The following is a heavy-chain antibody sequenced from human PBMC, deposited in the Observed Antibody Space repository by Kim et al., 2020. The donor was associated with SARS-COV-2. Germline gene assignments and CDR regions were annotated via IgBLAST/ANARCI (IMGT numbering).Heavy chain of an antibody. CDR2: IGTAGDT. CDR1: GFTFSSYD. V-gene: IGHV3-13*04. D-gene: IGHD2-15*01. CDR3: ARGGGVDDWFDP. Sequence: GGSLRLSCAASGFTFSSYDMHWVRQATGKGLEWVSAIGTAGDTYYPGSVKGRFTISRENAKNSLYLQMNSLRAGDTAVYYCARGGGVDDWFDPWGQGTLVTVSS. J-gene: IGHJ5*02.